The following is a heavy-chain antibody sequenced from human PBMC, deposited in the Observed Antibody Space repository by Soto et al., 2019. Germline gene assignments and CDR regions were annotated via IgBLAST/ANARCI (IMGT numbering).Heavy chain of an antibody. Sequence: ASVKVSCKASGYIFTDYFIHWVRQAPGQGLEWMGCINAGSGTTKYSQKFEGRVTITRDTSASTAYMELSNLSSEDTAVYYCAREKMGGTWDYWGQGTLVTVSS. CDR3: AREKMGGTWDY. CDR2: INAGSGTT. D-gene: IGHD1-26*01. J-gene: IGHJ4*02. CDR1: GYIFTDYF. V-gene: IGHV1-3*01.